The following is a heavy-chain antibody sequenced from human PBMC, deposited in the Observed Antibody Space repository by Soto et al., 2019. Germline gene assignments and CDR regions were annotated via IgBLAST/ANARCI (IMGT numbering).Heavy chain of an antibody. Sequence: QVQLVQSGAEVKKPGSSVKVSCKASGGTFSSYTISWVRQAPGQGLEWMGRIIPILGLANYAQKFQGRVTITADKPTSTSYLELRSLRSEDTAVYYWASHPGNYYNEYWGQGTLVTVSS. D-gene: IGHD3-10*01. CDR1: GGTFSSYT. J-gene: IGHJ4*02. CDR3: ASHPGNYYNEY. V-gene: IGHV1-69*02. CDR2: IIPILGLA.